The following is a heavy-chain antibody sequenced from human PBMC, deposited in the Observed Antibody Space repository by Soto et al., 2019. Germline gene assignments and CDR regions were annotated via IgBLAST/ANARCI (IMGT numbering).Heavy chain of an antibody. CDR2: IYSGGST. V-gene: IGHV3-66*01. Sequence: EVQLVESGGGLVQPGGSLRLSCAASGFTVSSNYMSWVRQAPGKGLEWVSVIYSGGSTYYADSVKGRFTIYRDNSKNTLYLQMNSLRAEDTAVYYCARDRWLRIGYYYYGMDVWGQGTTVTVSS. D-gene: IGHD5-12*01. J-gene: IGHJ6*02. CDR3: ARDRWLRIGYYYYGMDV. CDR1: GFTVSSNY.